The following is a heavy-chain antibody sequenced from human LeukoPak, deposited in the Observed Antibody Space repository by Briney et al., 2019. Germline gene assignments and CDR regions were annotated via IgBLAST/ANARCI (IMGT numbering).Heavy chain of an antibody. D-gene: IGHD4-11*01. V-gene: IGHV4-34*01. CDR3: ARHQRDYSNSYYYYGMDV. Sequence: SETLSLTCAVYGGSFSGYYWSWIRQPPGKGLEWIGEINHSGSTNYNPSLRSRVTISVDTSKNQFSLKVSSVTAADTAVYYCARHQRDYSNSYYYYGMDVWGQGTTVAVSS. CDR2: INHSGST. J-gene: IGHJ6*02. CDR1: GGSFSGYY.